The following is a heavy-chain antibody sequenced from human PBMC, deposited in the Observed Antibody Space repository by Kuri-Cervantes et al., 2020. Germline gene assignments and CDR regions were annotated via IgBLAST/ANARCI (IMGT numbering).Heavy chain of an antibody. CDR2: FDPEDGET. D-gene: IGHD2-2*01. V-gene: IGHV1-24*01. CDR1: GYTLTELS. CDR3: ATASHCSSTSCYSYYYYYYGMDV. J-gene: IGHJ6*02. Sequence: ASVKVSCKVSGYTLTELSMHWVRQAPGKGLEWMGGFDPEDGETIYAQKFQGGVTMTEDTSTDTAYMELSSLRSEDTAVYYCATASHCSSTSCYSYYYYYYGMDVWGQGTTVTVSS.